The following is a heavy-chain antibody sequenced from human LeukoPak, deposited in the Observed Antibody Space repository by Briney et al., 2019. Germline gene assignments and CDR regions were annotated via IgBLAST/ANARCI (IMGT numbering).Heavy chain of an antibody. J-gene: IGHJ6*03. D-gene: IGHD2/OR15-2a*01. V-gene: IGHV1-2*02. CDR3: ARDSMDEEAYYYYYMDV. CDR1: GYTFTGYY. CDR2: INPNSGGT. Sequence: GASVKVSCKASGYTFTGYYMRWVRQAPGQGLEWMGWINPNSGGTNYAQKFQGRVTMTRDTSISTAYMELSRLRSDDTAVYYCARDSMDEEAYYYYYMDVWGKGTTVTVSS.